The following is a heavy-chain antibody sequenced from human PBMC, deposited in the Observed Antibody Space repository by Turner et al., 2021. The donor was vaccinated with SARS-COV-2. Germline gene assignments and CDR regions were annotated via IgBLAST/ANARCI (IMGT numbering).Heavy chain of an antibody. Sequence: QVQLVQSGAEVKKPGASVNVSCNASGYTFTSYGISWVRQAPGQGLEWMGWISAYNGYTNYAQKLQGRVTMTTDTSTSTAYMELGSLRSDDTAVYYWARDSNNREYYESSGYYSFDYWGQGTLVTVSS. CDR1: GYTFTSYG. J-gene: IGHJ4*02. D-gene: IGHD3-22*01. CDR3: ARDSNNREYYESSGYYSFDY. V-gene: IGHV1-18*01. CDR2: ISAYNGYT.